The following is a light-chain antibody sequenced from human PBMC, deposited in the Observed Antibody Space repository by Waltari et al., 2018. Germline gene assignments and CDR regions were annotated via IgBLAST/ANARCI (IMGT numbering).Light chain of an antibody. Sequence: EIVLTQSPVTLSFSSGDRATLSCSASQSISTYLAWYQQKPGQAPRLLIYDASNRAAGIPARFSGSGSGTDFTLTISSLEPEDFAVYYCQQRRDWPITFGQGTRLDIK. CDR2: DAS. J-gene: IGKJ5*01. CDR3: QQRRDWPIT. CDR1: QSISTY. V-gene: IGKV3-11*01.